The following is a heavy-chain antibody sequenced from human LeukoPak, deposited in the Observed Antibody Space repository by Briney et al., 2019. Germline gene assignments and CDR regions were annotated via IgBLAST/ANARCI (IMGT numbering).Heavy chain of an antibody. V-gene: IGHV3-23*01. CDR2: ISGSGSGT. J-gene: IGHJ4*02. CDR1: GFSFSSHA. D-gene: IGHD4-23*01. Sequence: GGSLRLSCAASGFSFSSHAMNWVRQAPGKGLEWVSAISGSGSGTDYADSVKGRFTISRDNSKNTLYLQINSPRGDDSAVYFCARSYGGNFFDYWGQGTLVTVSS. CDR3: ARSYGGNFFDY.